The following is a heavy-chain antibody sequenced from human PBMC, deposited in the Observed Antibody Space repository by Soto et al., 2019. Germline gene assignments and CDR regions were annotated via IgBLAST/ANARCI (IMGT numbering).Heavy chain of an antibody. CDR1: EFTFSNYW. Sequence: EVQLVESGGGLVQPGGSLRLSCAASEFTFSNYWMHWVRQAPGKGLVWVSRINIDASSTNYADSVKGRFTISRDNAKNTLYLQMNSLRAEDTAVYYCARGGLRAYWFDPWGQGTLVTVSS. V-gene: IGHV3-74*01. CDR3: ARGGLRAYWFDP. CDR2: INIDASST. J-gene: IGHJ5*02. D-gene: IGHD5-12*01.